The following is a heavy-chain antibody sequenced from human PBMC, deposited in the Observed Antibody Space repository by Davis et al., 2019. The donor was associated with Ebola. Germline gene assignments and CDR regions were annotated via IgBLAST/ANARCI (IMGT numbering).Heavy chain of an antibody. CDR1: GFTFSSYG. Sequence: GESLKISCAASGFTFSSYGMYWVRQAPGKGLEWVAVIWYDGSNKYYADSVKGRFTISRDNSKNTLYLQMNSLRAEDTAVYYCARGSYYYDSSGYLYWSQGTLVTVSS. J-gene: IGHJ4*02. V-gene: IGHV3-33*01. D-gene: IGHD3-22*01. CDR3: ARGSYYYDSSGYLY. CDR2: IWYDGSNK.